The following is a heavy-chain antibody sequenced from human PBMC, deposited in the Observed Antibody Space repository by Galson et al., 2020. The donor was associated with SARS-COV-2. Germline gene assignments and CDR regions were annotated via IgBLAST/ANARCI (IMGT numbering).Heavy chain of an antibody. CDR1: GFTFSSHW. D-gene: IGHD2-21*01. V-gene: IGHV3-74*01. CDR3: ARALRGNSAFDI. J-gene: IGHJ3*02. CDR2: IIGDGSTT. Sequence: GESLKISCAASGFTFSSHWMHWVRQAPGKGLEWVSRIIGDGSTTICAASVKGRFTISRDNVKNTLYVQMNSLRVEDTAIYYCARALRGNSAFDIWGQGTMVTVSS.